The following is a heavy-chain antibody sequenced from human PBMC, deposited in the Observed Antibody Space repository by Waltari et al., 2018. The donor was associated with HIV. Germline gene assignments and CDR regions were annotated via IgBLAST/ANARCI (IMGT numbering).Heavy chain of an antibody. CDR3: AREDIVVVVAAEYYYYGMDV. D-gene: IGHD2-15*01. V-gene: IGHV3-33*01. Sequence: QVQLVESGGGVVQPGRSLRLSCAASGFTFSSYGMHWVRQAPGKGLEWVAVIWYDGSNKYYADSVKGRFTISRDNSKNTLYLQMNSLRAEDTAVYYCAREDIVVVVAAEYYYYGMDVWGQGTTVTVSS. CDR2: IWYDGSNK. J-gene: IGHJ6*02. CDR1: GFTFSSYG.